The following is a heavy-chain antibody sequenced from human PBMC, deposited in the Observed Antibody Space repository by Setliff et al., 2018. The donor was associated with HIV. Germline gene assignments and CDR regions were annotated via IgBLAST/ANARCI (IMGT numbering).Heavy chain of an antibody. D-gene: IGHD1-26*01. CDR1: GFTLTKYT. CDR3: ARWGSGSYERVFDY. J-gene: IGHJ4*02. CDR2: ITNTSDYI. V-gene: IGHV3-21*01. Sequence: GGSLRLSCEASGFTLTKYTMNWVRQAPGKGLEWVSSITNTSDYISYGDSVKGRFTISRDNAKNSLYLEMNSLRVEDTAVYFCARWGSGSYERVFDYWGQGMLVTVSS.